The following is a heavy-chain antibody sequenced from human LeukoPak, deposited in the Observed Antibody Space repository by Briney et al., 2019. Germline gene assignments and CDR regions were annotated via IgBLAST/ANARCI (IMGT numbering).Heavy chain of an antibody. J-gene: IGHJ3*02. CDR2: IYYSGST. Sequence: SETLSLTCTVSGGSISSSSYYWSWIWQPPGKGLEWIGYIYYSGSTNYNPSLKSRVTISVDTSKNQFSLKLSSVTAADTAVYYCARAPIASSDAFDIWGQGTMVTVSS. V-gene: IGHV4-61*01. CDR3: ARAPIASSDAFDI. D-gene: IGHD3-22*01. CDR1: GGSISSSSYY.